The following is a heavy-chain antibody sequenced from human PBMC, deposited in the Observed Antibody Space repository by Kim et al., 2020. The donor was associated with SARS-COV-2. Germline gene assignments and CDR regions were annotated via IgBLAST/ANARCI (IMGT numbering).Heavy chain of an antibody. CDR3: ASRDSNYKANRTGGSGSHDY. CDR2: INHSGST. V-gene: IGHV4-34*01. Sequence: SETLSLTCAVYGGSFSGYYWSWIRQPPGKGLEWIGEINHSGSTNYNPSLKSRVTISVDTSKNQFSLKLSSVTAADTAVYYCASRDSNYKANRTGGSGSHDYWGQGTLVTVSS. D-gene: IGHD3-10*01. J-gene: IGHJ4*02. CDR1: GGSFSGYY.